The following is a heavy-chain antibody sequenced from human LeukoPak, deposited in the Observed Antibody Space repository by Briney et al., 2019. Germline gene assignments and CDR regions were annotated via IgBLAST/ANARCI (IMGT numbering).Heavy chain of an antibody. J-gene: IGHJ4*02. V-gene: IGHV4-4*02. CDR1: GGSISSSNW. D-gene: IGHD1-26*01. CDR2: IYHSGST. CDR3: ARVSSGATTVDY. Sequence: SETLSLTCAVSGGSISSSNWWSWVRQPPGKGLEWIGYIYHSGSTYYNPSLKSRVTISVDRSKNQFSLKLSSVTAADTAVYYCARVSSGATTVDYWGQGTLVTVSS.